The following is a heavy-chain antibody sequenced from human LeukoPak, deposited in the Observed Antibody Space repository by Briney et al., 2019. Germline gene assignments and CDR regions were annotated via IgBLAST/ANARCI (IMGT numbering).Heavy chain of an antibody. CDR2: IYTSGST. Sequence: PSETLSLTCTVSGGSISSGSYYWSWIRQPAGKGLEWIGRIYTSGSTNYNPSLKSRVTISVDTSKNQFSLKLSSVTAADTAVYYCAGDSSSSALYYYYYYMDVWGKGTTVTVSS. V-gene: IGHV4-61*02. J-gene: IGHJ6*03. CDR1: GGSISSGSYY. CDR3: AGDSSSSALYYYYYYMDV. D-gene: IGHD6-6*01.